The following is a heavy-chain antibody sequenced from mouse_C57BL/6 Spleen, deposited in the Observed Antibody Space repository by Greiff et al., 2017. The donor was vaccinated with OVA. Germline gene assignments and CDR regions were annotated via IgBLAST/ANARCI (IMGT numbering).Heavy chain of an antibody. J-gene: IGHJ2*01. Sequence: VQLQQSGAELARPGASVKMSCKASGYTFTSYTMHWVKQRPGQGLEWIGYINPSSGYTKYNQKFKDKATLTEDKSSSTAYMHLSSLTSEDSAVYYCARSFCSSSFDYWGQGTTLTVSS. CDR3: ARSFCSSSFDY. CDR2: INPSSGYT. CDR1: GYTFTSYT. D-gene: IGHD1-1*01. V-gene: IGHV1-4*01.